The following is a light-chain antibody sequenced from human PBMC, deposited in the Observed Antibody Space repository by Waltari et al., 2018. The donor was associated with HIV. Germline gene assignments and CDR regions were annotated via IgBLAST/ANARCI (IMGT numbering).Light chain of an antibody. CDR2: RDT. CDR3: AAWDDSLSPHVV. V-gene: IGLV1-47*01. Sequence: QSVLTQPPSASGTPGQRVTISCSGSSSNLGSNYVYWYQHTPGTTPKLLIYRDTQRPSSVPDRFSGSKSGTSASLAISGLRSEDEADYYCAAWDDSLSPHVVFGAGTKLTVL. J-gene: IGLJ2*01. CDR1: SSNLGSNY.